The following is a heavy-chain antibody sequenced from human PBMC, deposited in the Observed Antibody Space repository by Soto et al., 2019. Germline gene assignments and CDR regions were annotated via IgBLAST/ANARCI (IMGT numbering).Heavy chain of an antibody. CDR1: GGSFSGYY. D-gene: IGHD6-6*01. V-gene: IGHV4-34*01. Sequence: SETLSLTCAVYGGSFSGYYWSWIRQPPGKGLEWIGEINHSGSTNYNPSLKSRVTISVDTSKNQFSLKLSSVTAADTAVYYCASLRAGRIRFGMDVWGQGTTVTVSS. CDR3: ASLRAGRIRFGMDV. CDR2: INHSGST. J-gene: IGHJ6*02.